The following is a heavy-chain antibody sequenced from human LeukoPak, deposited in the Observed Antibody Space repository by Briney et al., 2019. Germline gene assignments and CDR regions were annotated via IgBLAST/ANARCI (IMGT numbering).Heavy chain of an antibody. CDR3: ARDHGQGPDV. V-gene: IGHV1-69*05. CDR1: GCTFIIYA. Sequence: AASVTLSFKSSGCTFIIYAFSWVRQAPGQGLEWMGGIIPIFGTANYAQKFQGRVTITTDESTSTAYMELSSLRSEDTAVYYCARDHGQGPDVWGKGTTVTVSS. CDR2: IIPIFGTA. J-gene: IGHJ6*04.